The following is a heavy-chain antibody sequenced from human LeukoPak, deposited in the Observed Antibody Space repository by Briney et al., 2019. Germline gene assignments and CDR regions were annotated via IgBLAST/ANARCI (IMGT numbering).Heavy chain of an antibody. CDR2: ISGGGVNT. CDR3: AGVRDTAMVKVYY. CDR1: GFTFTTYA. Sequence: GSLRLSCAASGFTFTTYAMSWVRQAPGKGLEWVSAISGGGVNTYYADSVKGRFTISRDNSKNTLYLQMNSLRAEDTAVYYCAGVRDTAMVKVYYWGQGTLVTVSS. J-gene: IGHJ4*02. V-gene: IGHV3-23*01. D-gene: IGHD5-18*01.